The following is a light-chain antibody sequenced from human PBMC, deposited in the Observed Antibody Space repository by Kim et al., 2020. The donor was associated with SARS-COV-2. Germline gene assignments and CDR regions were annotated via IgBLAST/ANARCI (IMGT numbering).Light chain of an antibody. J-gene: IGKJ4*01. Sequence: SPGERASLSCRASRSFTSNLACLQQKPGGAPRLLIYDTSTRATGIPARFSGSGSGTEFTLTISSLQSEDFAVYYCQQYYSWPLTFGGGTKVDIK. CDR2: DTS. V-gene: IGKV3-15*01. CDR1: RSFTSN. CDR3: QQYYSWPLT.